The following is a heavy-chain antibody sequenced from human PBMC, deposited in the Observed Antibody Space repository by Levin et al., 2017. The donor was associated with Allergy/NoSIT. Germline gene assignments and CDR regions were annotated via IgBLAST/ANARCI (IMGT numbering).Heavy chain of an antibody. J-gene: IGHJ2*01. V-gene: IGHV5-51*01. Sequence: GESLKISCKASGYSLSNYWIAWVRQLPGKGLEWMGIIYLGDSDTRYSPSFQGQVTISADKSISTAYLQWSSLKASDTAMYYCARYTSGWYFDLWGRGILVTVSS. CDR2: IYLGDSDT. D-gene: IGHD6-19*01. CDR3: ARYTSGWYFDL. CDR1: GYSLSNYW.